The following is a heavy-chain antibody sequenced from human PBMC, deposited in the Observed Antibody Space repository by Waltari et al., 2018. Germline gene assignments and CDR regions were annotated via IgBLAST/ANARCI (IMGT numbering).Heavy chain of an antibody. CDR2: TNPNSGGT. CDR3: AREGGPTVTTFDY. D-gene: IGHD4-17*01. J-gene: IGHJ4*02. V-gene: IGHV1-2*02. Sequence: QVQLVQSGAEVKKPGASVKVSCKASGYTFNGSYLHWVRPAPGQGLEWMGWTNPNSGGTNYAQKFQGRVTMNRDTSISTAYMELSRLRSDDTAVYYCAREGGPTVTTFDYWGQGTLVTVSS. CDR1: GYTFNGSY.